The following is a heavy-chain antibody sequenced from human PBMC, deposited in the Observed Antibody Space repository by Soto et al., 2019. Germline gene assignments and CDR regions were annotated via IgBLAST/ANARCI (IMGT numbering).Heavy chain of an antibody. J-gene: IGHJ6*02. CDR1: GFTFSSYA. V-gene: IGHV3-30-3*01. D-gene: IGHD2-15*01. CDR3: ARDQYCSGGSCLRQTGFYYYYGMDV. CDR2: ISYDGSNK. Sequence: GGSLRLSCAASGFTFSSYAVHWVRQAPGKGLEWVAVISYDGSNKYYADSVEGQFTISRDNSKNTLYLQMNSLRAEDTAVYYCARDQYCSGGSCLRQTGFYYYYGMDVWGQGTTVTVSS.